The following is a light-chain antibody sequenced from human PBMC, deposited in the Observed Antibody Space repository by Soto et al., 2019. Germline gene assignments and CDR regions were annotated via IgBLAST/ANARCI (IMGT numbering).Light chain of an antibody. Sequence: DIQMTQSPSSLSASVGDRVTITCQASQDISNYLNWYQQKPGKAPKLLIYDASNLETEVPSRFSGSGSGTDFTFTISSQQPEDIATYYCQQYDNLLPFGQGTRLEIK. CDR1: QDISNY. J-gene: IGKJ5*01. CDR2: DAS. V-gene: IGKV1-33*01. CDR3: QQYDNLLP.